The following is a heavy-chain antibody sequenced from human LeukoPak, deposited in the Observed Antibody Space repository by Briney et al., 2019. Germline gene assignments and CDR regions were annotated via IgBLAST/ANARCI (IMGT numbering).Heavy chain of an antibody. CDR3: AAYYDFWSGYSNYYGMDV. CDR2: ISSSGSTI. CDR1: GFTFSVYY. V-gene: IGHV3-11*01. J-gene: IGHJ6*02. Sequence: GGSLRLSCAASGFTFSVYYMSWIRQAPGKGLEWVSYISSSGSTIYYADSVKGRFTISRDNAKNSLYLQMNSLRAEDTAVYYCAAYYDFWSGYSNYYGMDVWGQGTTVTVSS. D-gene: IGHD3-3*01.